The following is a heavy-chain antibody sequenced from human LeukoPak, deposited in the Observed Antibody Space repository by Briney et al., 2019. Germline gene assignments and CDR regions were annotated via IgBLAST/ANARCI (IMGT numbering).Heavy chain of an antibody. J-gene: IGHJ4*02. CDR2: IYYSGST. D-gene: IGHD3-10*01. Sequence: SETLSLTCTVSVGSISSSSYYWGWIRQPPGKGLEWIGSIYYSGSTYYNPSLKSRVTISVDTSKNQFSLKLSSVTAADTSVYYCARQVLGGYYIDYWGQGTLVTVSS. CDR3: ARQVLGGYYIDY. CDR1: VGSISSSSYY. V-gene: IGHV4-39*01.